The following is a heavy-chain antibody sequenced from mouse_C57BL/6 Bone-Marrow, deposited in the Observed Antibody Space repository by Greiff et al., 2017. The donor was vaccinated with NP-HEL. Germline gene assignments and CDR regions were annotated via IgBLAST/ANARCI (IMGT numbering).Heavy chain of an antibody. D-gene: IGHD2-4*01. CDR3: ARVEDYDWFAY. V-gene: IGHV1-19*01. Sequence: EVQLQQSGPVLVKPGASVKMSCKASGYTFTDYYMNWVKQSHGKSLEWIGVINPYNGGTSYNQKFKGKATLTVDKSSSTAYMELNSLTSEDSAVYYCARVEDYDWFAYWCQVTLVTVSA. CDR2: INPYNGGT. CDR1: GYTFTDYY. J-gene: IGHJ3*01.